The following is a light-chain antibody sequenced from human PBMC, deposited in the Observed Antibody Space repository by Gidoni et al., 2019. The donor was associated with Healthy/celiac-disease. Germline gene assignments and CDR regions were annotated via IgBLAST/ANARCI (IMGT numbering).Light chain of an antibody. Sequence: DIVMTQSPDSLAVSRGERATLNCKSSQSVLYSSNNKNYLAWYQQKPGQPPKLLIYWASTRESGVPDRFSGSGSGTDFTLPISSLQAEDVAVYYCQQYYSTPPWTFGQGTKVEIK. CDR1: QSVLYSSNNKNY. J-gene: IGKJ1*01. CDR3: QQYYSTPPWT. CDR2: WAS. V-gene: IGKV4-1*01.